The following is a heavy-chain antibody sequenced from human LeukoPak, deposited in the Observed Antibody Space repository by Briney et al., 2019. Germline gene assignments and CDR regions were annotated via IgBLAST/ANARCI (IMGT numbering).Heavy chain of an antibody. D-gene: IGHD3-16*01. J-gene: IGHJ3*02. CDR2: ISDDGSSE. Sequence: GGSLRLSCAASGFTSSNSVMHWVRQAPGKGLEWVAGISDDGSSEHYADSVKGRFTISRDNSDNTLYVQMNSLRVEDTAVYYCARESYGSGHCAAFGIWGQGTLVTVSS. V-gene: IGHV3-30*04. CDR3: ARESYGSGHCAAFGI. CDR1: GFTSSNSV.